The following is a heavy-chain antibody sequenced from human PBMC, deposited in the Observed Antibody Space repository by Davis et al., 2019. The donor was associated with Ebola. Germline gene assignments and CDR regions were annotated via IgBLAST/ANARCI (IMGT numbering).Heavy chain of an antibody. V-gene: IGHV3-23*01. Sequence: GESLKISCAAPGFTFSSYAMSWVRQAPGKGLEWVSAISGSGGSTYYADSVKGRFTISRDNAKNSLYLQMNSLRAEDTAVYYCARDGMATIPPCDYWGQGTLVTVSS. J-gene: IGHJ4*02. D-gene: IGHD5-24*01. CDR2: ISGSGGST. CDR1: GFTFSSYA. CDR3: ARDGMATIPPCDY.